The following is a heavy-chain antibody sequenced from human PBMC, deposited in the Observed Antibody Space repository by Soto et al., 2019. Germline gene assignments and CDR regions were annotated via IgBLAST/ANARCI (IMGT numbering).Heavy chain of an antibody. V-gene: IGHV2-5*01. Sequence: QITLKESGPTLVRPTQTLTLTCAFSGFSLSTSGVGVGWIRQPPGKALEWLAVIYWHDSKHYSPSLRSRLTITKDTSKIQVVLTMTNMAPMDTGTYYCAHKGPEDWPLDYWGQGAPVTVSS. CDR1: GFSLSTSGVG. CDR3: AHKGPEDWPLDY. J-gene: IGHJ4*02. D-gene: IGHD3-9*01. CDR2: IYWHDSK.